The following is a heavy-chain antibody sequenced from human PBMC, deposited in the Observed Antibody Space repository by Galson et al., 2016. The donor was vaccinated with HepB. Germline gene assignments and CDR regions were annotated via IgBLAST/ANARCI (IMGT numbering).Heavy chain of an antibody. J-gene: IGHJ6*03. CDR3: ARTSYREFTGTRCVNFRYYYYCMDV. CDR1: GFTVSSYY. CDR2: IFYGGHT. D-gene: IGHD2-2*01. Sequence: SLRLSCAASGFTVSSYYMRWVRQAPGKGLEWVSVIFYGGHTYYADSVEGRFTIARDDSMNTWYLQMNSLTADDTAVHFCARTSYREFTGTRCVNFRYYYYCMDVWGKGTTVTVSS. V-gene: IGHV3-53*01.